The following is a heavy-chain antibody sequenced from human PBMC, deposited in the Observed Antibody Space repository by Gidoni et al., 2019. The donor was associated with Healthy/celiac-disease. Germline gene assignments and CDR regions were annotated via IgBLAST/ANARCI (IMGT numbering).Heavy chain of an antibody. J-gene: IGHJ4*02. CDR3: AKDTDYDVWSGQSPHFDY. CDR1: GFTFDDSA. V-gene: IGHV3-9*01. Sequence: EVQLVASGGGLVQPGRSLRLSCAASGFTFDDSAMHWVRQAPGKGLEWVSGISWNSGSIGYADSVKGRFTISRDNAKNSLYLQMNSLRAEDTAVYYCAKDTDYDVWSGQSPHFDYWGQGTLVTVSS. D-gene: IGHD3-3*01. CDR2: ISWNSGSI.